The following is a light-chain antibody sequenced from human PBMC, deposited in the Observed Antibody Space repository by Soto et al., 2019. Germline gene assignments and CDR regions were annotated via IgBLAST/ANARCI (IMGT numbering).Light chain of an antibody. V-gene: IGLV2-14*01. CDR2: DVS. Sequence: QSALTQPASVSGSPGQSITISCTGTSSDVGGYNYVSWYQQHPGKGPKLMIYDVSNRPSGVSNRFSGSKSGNTASLTISGIQAEDEADYYCMSYTSSNTRVFGGGTKLTVL. J-gene: IGLJ2*01. CDR3: MSYTSSNTRV. CDR1: SSDVGGYNY.